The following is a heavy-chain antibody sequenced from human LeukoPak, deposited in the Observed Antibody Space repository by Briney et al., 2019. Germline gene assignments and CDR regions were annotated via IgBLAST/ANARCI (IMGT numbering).Heavy chain of an antibody. CDR1: GGTFSSYA. CDR2: IIPILGIA. V-gene: IGHV1-69*04. Sequence: SVKVSCKASGGTFSSYAISWVRQAPGQGLEWMGRIIPILGIANYAQKFQGRVTITADKSTSTAYMELSSLRSEDTAVYYCARDGSGSSPLYWGQGTPVTVSS. J-gene: IGHJ4*02. CDR3: ARDGSGSSPLY. D-gene: IGHD3-10*01.